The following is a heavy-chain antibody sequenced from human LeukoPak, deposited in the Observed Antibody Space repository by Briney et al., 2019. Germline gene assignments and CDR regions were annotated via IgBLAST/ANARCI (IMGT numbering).Heavy chain of an antibody. D-gene: IGHD3-10*01. J-gene: IGHJ4*02. V-gene: IGHV3-23*01. CDR1: GFTFSSYA. Sequence: TGVSLRLSCAASGFTFSSYAMSWVRQAPGKGLEWVSAISGSGGSTYYADSVKGRFTISRDNSKNTLYLQMNSLRAEDTAVYYCAKDLSEVLWFGEFLVRNFDYWGQGTLVTVSS. CDR2: ISGSGGST. CDR3: AKDLSEVLWFGEFLVRNFDY.